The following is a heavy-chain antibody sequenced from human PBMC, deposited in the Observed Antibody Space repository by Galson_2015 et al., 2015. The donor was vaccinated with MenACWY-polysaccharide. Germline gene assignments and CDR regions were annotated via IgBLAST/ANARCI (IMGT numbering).Heavy chain of an antibody. CDR1: GGSISSGDYF. J-gene: IGHJ4*02. D-gene: IGHD4-17*01. V-gene: IGHV4-30-4*01. Sequence: LSLTCTVSGGSISSGDYFWTWIRQSPGKGLEWIGFIHHSGNTYYNPSLESRVRMSVDTSRHQFSLRLTSVSAADTATYYCVREATVTTFDFWGQGALVSVSS. CDR2: IHHSGNT. CDR3: VREATVTTFDF.